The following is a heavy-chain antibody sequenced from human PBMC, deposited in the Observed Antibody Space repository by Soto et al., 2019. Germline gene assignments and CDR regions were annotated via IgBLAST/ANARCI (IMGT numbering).Heavy chain of an antibody. D-gene: IGHD3-22*01. CDR3: ARTYDSNGYANEFDS. Sequence: QVVLQESGPGLVKPSETLSLTCSVSGRSITSYYWSWVRQPPGKGLEWIGYIYDNGITSQNPSLKSRVTMSSDTSHNQFPMKPTSVTGADTAVYYCARTYDSNGYANEFDSWGQGILVTVTS. J-gene: IGHJ4*02. V-gene: IGHV4-59*12. CDR2: IYDNGIT. CDR1: GRSITSYY.